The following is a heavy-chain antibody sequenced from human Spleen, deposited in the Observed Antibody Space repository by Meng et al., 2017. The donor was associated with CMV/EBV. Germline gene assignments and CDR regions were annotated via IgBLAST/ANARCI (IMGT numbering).Heavy chain of an antibody. CDR2: INHSGST. V-gene: IGHV4-34*01. J-gene: IGHJ3*01. CDR1: GGSFSGYY. CDR3: ARGFPRSSPRT. D-gene: IGHD6-13*01. Sequence: QVRLQRWGAGLLKPSETLSLTCAVYGGSFSGYYWSWIRQPPGKGLEWIGEINHSGSTNYNPSLKSRVTISVDTSKNQFSLKLSSVTAADTAVYYCARGFPRSSPRTWGQGTMVTVSS.